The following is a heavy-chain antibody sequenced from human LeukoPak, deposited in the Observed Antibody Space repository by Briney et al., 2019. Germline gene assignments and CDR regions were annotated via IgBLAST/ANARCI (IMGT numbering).Heavy chain of an antibody. Sequence: GGSLRLSCAASGFTFSRDWMNWVRQAPGKTLEWVANINQDGSKKNYVDSVKGRFTISRDNAKNSLYLQMSSLRAEDTAVYYCAREGAYYYDSSGYYPDAFDIWGQGTMVTVSS. CDR1: GFTFSRDW. CDR3: AREGAYYYDSSGYYPDAFDI. J-gene: IGHJ3*02. D-gene: IGHD3-22*01. CDR2: INQDGSKK. V-gene: IGHV3-7*01.